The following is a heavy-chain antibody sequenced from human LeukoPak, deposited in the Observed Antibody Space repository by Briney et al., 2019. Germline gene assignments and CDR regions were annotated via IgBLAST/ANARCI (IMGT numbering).Heavy chain of an antibody. D-gene: IGHD6-13*01. CDR2: ISSSGSTI. Sequence: PGGSLRLSCAASGFTFSSYEMNWVRQAPGKGLEWVSYISSSGSTIYYADSVKGRFTISRDNAKNSLYLQMNSLRAEDTAVYYCARVVAAAANWFDPWGQGTLVTVSS. CDR3: ARVVAAAANWFDP. CDR1: GFTFSSYE. V-gene: IGHV3-48*03. J-gene: IGHJ5*02.